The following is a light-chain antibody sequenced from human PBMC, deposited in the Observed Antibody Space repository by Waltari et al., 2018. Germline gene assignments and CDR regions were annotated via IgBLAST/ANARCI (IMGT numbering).Light chain of an antibody. CDR1: QSLVYNDGKTY. CDR3: MQGIHWPPT. J-gene: IGKJ2*01. Sequence: VGLTQSRLRLSVTFGEADPIPCWSSQSLVYNDGKTYLNWFQQRRGQSPGLLIYKVSNRDSGVPDRFSGSGSGTDFKLKISRVEAGDVGVYYCMQGIHWPPTFGQGTKLEIK. V-gene: IGKV2-30*01. CDR2: KVS.